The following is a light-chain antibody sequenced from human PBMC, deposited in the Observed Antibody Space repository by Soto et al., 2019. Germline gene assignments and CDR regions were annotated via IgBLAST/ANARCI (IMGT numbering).Light chain of an antibody. J-gene: IGKJ2*01. CDR3: QQSSSTPHT. CDR2: SAS. V-gene: IGKV1-39*01. Sequence: DIQMTQSPSSLSASLGDRVTITCRASQAINTYLHWFQQRPGGAPKLLIYSASSLQTGVPPRFSGSGSGTHFTLTISSLQAEDFATYYCQQSSSTPHTFGQGTKVHIK. CDR1: QAINTY.